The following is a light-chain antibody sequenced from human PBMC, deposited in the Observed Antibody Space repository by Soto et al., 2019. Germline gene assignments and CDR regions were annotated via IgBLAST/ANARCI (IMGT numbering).Light chain of an antibody. Sequence: DFQMTQSPSTLSASVGDRVTITCRASQNIRSRLAWFQQKPGKAPKLLIYDASSLESGVPSRFSGSGSGTEFTLTINSLQPDDFATYYCQQYNGYSTFGQGTKVDIK. CDR1: QNIRSR. V-gene: IGKV1-5*01. CDR2: DAS. CDR3: QQYNGYST. J-gene: IGKJ1*01.